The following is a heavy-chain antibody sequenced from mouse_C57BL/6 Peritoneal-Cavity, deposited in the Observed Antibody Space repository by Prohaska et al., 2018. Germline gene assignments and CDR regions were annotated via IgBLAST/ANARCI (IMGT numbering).Heavy chain of an antibody. CDR2: INTYAGVP. D-gene: IGHD2-1*01. Sequence: QIQLVQSGPELKKPGETVKISCKASGYTFTTYGMSWVKQAPGKGLKWMGWINTYAGVPTYADDCKGRFAFSLETSASTAYLQINNLKNEDTATYFCARPSTDWYFDVWGTGTTVTVSS. J-gene: IGHJ1*03. V-gene: IGHV9-3*01. CDR1: GYTFTTYG. CDR3: ARPSTDWYFDV.